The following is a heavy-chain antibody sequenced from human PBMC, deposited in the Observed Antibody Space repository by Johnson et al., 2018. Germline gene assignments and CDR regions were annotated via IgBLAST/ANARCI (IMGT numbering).Heavy chain of an antibody. V-gene: IGHV1-69*12. D-gene: IGHD5-18*01. Sequence: QVQLVQSGAEVKKPGSSVKVSCKASGGTFSSYAISWVRQAPGQGLEWMGGIIPIFGTANYAQKFPGRVTITADEATGTAYMGLSRLRTEDTAVYYCARVRRGYSDGYYYYYGMDVWGQGTTVTVAS. J-gene: IGHJ6*02. CDR2: IIPIFGTA. CDR3: ARVRRGYSDGYYYYYGMDV. CDR1: GGTFSSYA.